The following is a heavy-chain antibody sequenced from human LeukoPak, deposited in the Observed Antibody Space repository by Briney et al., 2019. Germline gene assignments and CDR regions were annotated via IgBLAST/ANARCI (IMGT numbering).Heavy chain of an antibody. V-gene: IGHV3-23*01. Sequence: GGSLRLSCAASGFTFGNYAMSWVRQAPGKGLEWVSGISNSGGSTYYADSVKGRVTISRDNSKNTLWLQMNSLRAEDTAVYYCARLHYDVLTGPFDYWGQGTLVTVSS. CDR1: GFTFGNYA. D-gene: IGHD3-9*01. CDR3: ARLHYDVLTGPFDY. CDR2: ISNSGGST. J-gene: IGHJ4*02.